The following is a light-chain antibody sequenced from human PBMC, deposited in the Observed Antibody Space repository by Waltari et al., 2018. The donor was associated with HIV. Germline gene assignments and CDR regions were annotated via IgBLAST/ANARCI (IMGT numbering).Light chain of an antibody. CDR1: SSNIGAGYD. CDR3: QSYDSSLSGFVV. CDR2: GNT. Sequence: QSVLTQPPSVSGAPGQRVTISCTGSSSNIGAGYDFPWYQQLPGTAPKVLIYGNTNRPAGVPDRFSGSKSGTSASLAITGLQAEDEADYYCQSYDSSLSGFVVFGGGTKVTVL. J-gene: IGLJ2*01. V-gene: IGLV1-40*01.